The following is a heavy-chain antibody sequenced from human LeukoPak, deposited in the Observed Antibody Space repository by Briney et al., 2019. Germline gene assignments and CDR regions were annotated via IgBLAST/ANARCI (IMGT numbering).Heavy chain of an antibody. D-gene: IGHD6-19*01. CDR1: GGSFRGYY. Sequence: SSETLSLTCAVYGGSFRGYYWSWIRQPPGKGLEWIGEINHSGSTSYNPSLKTRVTISVDTSKNQFSLKLSSVTAADTAVYYCSSSGWYRGYWGQGTLVAVSS. CDR2: INHSGST. V-gene: IGHV4-34*01. CDR3: SSSGWYRGY. J-gene: IGHJ4*02.